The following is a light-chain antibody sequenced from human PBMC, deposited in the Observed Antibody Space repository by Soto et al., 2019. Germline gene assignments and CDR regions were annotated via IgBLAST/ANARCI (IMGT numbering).Light chain of an antibody. V-gene: IGLV4-69*01. CDR2: LNSDGSH. J-gene: IGLJ3*02. Sequence: QPVLTQSPSASASLGASVKLTCTLSSGHSSYAIAWHQQQPEKGPRYLMKLNSDGSHSKGDGIPDRFSGSSSGAERYLTISSLQSEDEADYYCQTWGTGIRATWVFGGGTKLTVL. CDR3: QTWGTGIRATWV. CDR1: SGHSSYA.